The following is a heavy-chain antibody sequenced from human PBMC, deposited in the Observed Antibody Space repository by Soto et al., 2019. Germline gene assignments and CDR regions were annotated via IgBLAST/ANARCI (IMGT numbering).Heavy chain of an antibody. CDR3: ARVLRSGWYFTHFDY. D-gene: IGHD6-19*01. CDR2: IDPSDSYT. V-gene: IGHV5-10-1*01. CDR1: GYSFTSYW. Sequence: GESLKISCKGSGYSFTSYWISWVRQMPGKGLEWMGRIDPSDSYTNYSPSFQGHVTISADKSISTAYLQWSSLKASDTAMYYCARVLRSGWYFTHFDYWGQGTLVTVSS. J-gene: IGHJ4*02.